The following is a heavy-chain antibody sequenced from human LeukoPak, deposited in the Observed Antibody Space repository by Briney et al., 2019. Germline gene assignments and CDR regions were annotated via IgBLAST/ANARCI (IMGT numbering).Heavy chain of an antibody. D-gene: IGHD2-15*01. V-gene: IGHV3-21*01. CDR2: ISGSSYYI. Sequence: PGGSLRLSCAASEFTFATYHMTWVRQAPGEGLKWVSSISGSSYYIYYADSMKGRITISRDNAKNSLYLQMTSLRAEDTAMYYCARGSLLLDWGQGTLVTVPS. CDR1: EFTFATYH. J-gene: IGHJ4*02. CDR3: ARGSLLLD.